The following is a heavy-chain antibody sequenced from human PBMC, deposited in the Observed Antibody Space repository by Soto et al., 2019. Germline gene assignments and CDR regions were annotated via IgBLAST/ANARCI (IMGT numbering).Heavy chain of an antibody. CDR2: IYYSGST. J-gene: IGHJ6*02. CDR1: CDSISSSSYY. CDR3: ARSGYYYYYYGMDV. Sequence: SETLSLTCTVSCDSISSSSYYWGWIRQPPGKGLEWIGSIYYSGSTYYNPSLKSRVTISVDTSKNQFSLKLSSVTAADTAVYYCARSGYYYYYYGMDVWGQGTTVT. D-gene: IGHD3-10*01. V-gene: IGHV4-39*01.